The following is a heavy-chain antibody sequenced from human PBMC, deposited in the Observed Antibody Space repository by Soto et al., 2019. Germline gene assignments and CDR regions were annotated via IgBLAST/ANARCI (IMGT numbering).Heavy chain of an antibody. Sequence: EVHLLESGGGLVQPGGSLRISCAASGFNFGVYSMNWVRQTPGRGLEWVAAIYGSAARIYYAASVKGRFTISRDKSQNILYLQMNSLRAEDTAIDSCAKAITPDNAWDLDSWGQGTLVLVSS. CDR2: IYGSAARI. CDR1: GFNFGVYS. J-gene: IGHJ4*02. D-gene: IGHD1-26*01. V-gene: IGHV3-23*01. CDR3: AKAITPDNAWDLDS.